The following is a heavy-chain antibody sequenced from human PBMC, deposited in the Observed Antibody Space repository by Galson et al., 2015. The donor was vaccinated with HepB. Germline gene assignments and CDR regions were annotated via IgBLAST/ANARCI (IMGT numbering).Heavy chain of an antibody. CDR2: ITSSSSTI. J-gene: IGHJ6*04. V-gene: IGHV3-48*01. Sequence: SLRLSCAASGFTFSGYSMNWVRQAPGKGLEWVSYITSSSSTIYYADSVKGRFTISRDNAKNSLYLQMNSLRVEDTAVYYCARLPRSNPGGVWGKGTTVTVSS. CDR3: ARLPRSNPGGV. D-gene: IGHD4-11*01. CDR1: GFTFSGYS.